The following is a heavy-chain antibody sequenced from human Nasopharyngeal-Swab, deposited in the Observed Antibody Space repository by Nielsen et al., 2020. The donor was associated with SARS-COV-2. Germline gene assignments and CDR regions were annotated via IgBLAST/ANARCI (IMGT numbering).Heavy chain of an antibody. V-gene: IGHV4-34*01. CDR3: ARERGGPRDDSSGYLYYFDY. D-gene: IGHD3-22*01. Sequence: WIRQPPGKGLEWIGEINHSGSTNHNPSLKSRVTISVDTSKNQFSLKLSSVTAADTAVYYCARERGGPRDDSSGYLYYFDYWGQGTLVTVSS. CDR2: INHSGST. J-gene: IGHJ4*02.